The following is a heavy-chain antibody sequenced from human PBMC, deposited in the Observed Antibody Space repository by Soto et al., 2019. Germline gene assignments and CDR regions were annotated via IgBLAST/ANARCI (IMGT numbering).Heavy chain of an antibody. CDR1: GGSISSSSNH. V-gene: IGHV4-39*07. CDR2: IYYSENT. D-gene: IGHD3-3*01. Sequence: HSETLSLTCTVSGGSISSSSNHWGWIRQHPGKGLEWIGNIYYSENTYYNPSLKSRVTISVDTSKNQFSLKLSSVTAADTAVYYCARVPPVFLSGYYTGREVGPNYYYYMDVWGKGTTVTVSS. J-gene: IGHJ6*03. CDR3: ARVPPVFLSGYYTGREVGPNYYYYMDV.